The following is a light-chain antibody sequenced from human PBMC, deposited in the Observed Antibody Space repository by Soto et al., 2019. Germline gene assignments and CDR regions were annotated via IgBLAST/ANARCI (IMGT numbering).Light chain of an antibody. CDR1: NIGSKS. J-gene: IGLJ3*02. CDR3: QVWDGSSDAV. CDR2: NDN. V-gene: IGLV3-21*04. Sequence: SYELTQPPSVSVAPGKTARITCGGNNIGSKSVHWYQQRPGQAPVLVMYNDNDRPSGIPERFSGSNSGNTATLTISRVEAGDEADYFCQVWDGSSDAVFGGGTKVTVL.